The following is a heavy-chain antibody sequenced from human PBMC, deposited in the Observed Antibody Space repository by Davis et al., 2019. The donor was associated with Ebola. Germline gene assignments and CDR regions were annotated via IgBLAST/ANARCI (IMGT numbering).Heavy chain of an antibody. Sequence: SDTLSLTFALYGWSFSGYYCSWIRQPPGKGLEWIGEINHSGSTNYNPSLKSRVTISVDTSKNQFSLKLSSVTAADTAVYYCARVRGYSGYRYYYYGMDVWGQGTTVTVSS. CDR3: ARVRGYSGYRYYYYGMDV. J-gene: IGHJ6*02. CDR1: GWSFSGYY. D-gene: IGHD5-12*01. V-gene: IGHV4-34*01. CDR2: INHSGST.